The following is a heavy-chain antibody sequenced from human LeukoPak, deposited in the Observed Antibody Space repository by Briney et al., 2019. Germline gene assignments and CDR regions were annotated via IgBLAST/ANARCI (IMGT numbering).Heavy chain of an antibody. CDR3: ASGTYSSGWYDY. CDR2: ISYDGSNK. J-gene: IGHJ4*02. V-gene: IGHV3-30-3*01. D-gene: IGHD6-19*01. CDR1: GFTFSSYA. Sequence: PGGSLRLSCAASGFTFSSYAMHWVRQAPGKGLEWVAVISYDGSNKYYADSVKGRFTISRDNSKNTLYLQMNSLRAEDTAVYYCASGTYSSGWYDYWGQGTLVTVSS.